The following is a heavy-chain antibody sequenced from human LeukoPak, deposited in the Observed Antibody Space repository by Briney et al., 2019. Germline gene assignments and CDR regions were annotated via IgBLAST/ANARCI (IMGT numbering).Heavy chain of an antibody. Sequence: GGSLRLSCAASGFTYSSNYMSLVRQAPGKGLEWVSVIYSGGSTYYADSVKGRFTISRDNSKNTLYLQMNSLRAEDTAVYYCARDQWGFYYGMDVWGQGTTVTVSS. J-gene: IGHJ6*02. CDR2: IYSGGST. V-gene: IGHV3-53*01. D-gene: IGHD2-15*01. CDR1: GFTYSSNY. CDR3: ARDQWGFYYGMDV.